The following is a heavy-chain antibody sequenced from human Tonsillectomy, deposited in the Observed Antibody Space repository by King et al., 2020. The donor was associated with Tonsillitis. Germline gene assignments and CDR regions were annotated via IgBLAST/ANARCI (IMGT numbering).Heavy chain of an antibody. D-gene: IGHD4-17*01. CDR2: IKQEGSVK. V-gene: IGHV3-7*03. CDR3: ARDWESDYPYY. CDR1: GFTFSSYW. J-gene: IGHJ4*02. Sequence: VQLVESGGGLVQPGGSLRLSCAASGFTFSSYWMSWVRQGPGKGLEWVANIKQEGSVKYYVDSVKGRFTISRDNAKNSLYLPMKRLRAEDTAGYYCARDWESDYPYYWGQGTLVTVSS.